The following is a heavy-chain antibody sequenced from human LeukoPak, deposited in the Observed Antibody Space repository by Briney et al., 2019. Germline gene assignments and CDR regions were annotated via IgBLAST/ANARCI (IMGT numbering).Heavy chain of an antibody. V-gene: IGHV1-69*13. CDR2: IIPIFGTA. J-gene: IGHJ3*02. CDR1: GYTFTSYD. CDR3: ARVACGGDCYYDAFDI. D-gene: IGHD2-21*02. Sequence: SVKVSCKASGYTFTSYDINWVRQATGQGLEWMGGIIPIFGTANYAQKFQGRVTITADESTSTAYMELSRLRSDDTAVYYCARVACGGDCYYDAFDIWGQGTMVTVSS.